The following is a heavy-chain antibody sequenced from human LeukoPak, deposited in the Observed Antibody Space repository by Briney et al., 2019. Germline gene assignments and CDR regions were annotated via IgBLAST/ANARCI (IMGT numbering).Heavy chain of an antibody. D-gene: IGHD1-7*01. Sequence: ASVTVSFKASANTFTGHYVHWVRQAPGQGLEWMGWISPDNGGTNYAQKFRGRVTVTRDTSIRTAYMELGSLTSDDTAVYYCARYSAQGTYWGQGTLVTVSS. CDR3: ARYSAQGTY. J-gene: IGHJ4*02. CDR1: ANTFTGHY. CDR2: ISPDNGGT. V-gene: IGHV1-2*02.